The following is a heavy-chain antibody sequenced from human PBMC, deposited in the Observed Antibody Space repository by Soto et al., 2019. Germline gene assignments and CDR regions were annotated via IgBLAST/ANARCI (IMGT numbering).Heavy chain of an antibody. CDR1: GGPFGSSA. V-gene: IGHV1-69*01. CDR3: ARLRRDWGDAFDL. CDR2: IIPVVDKA. Sequence: QVQLVQSGADVKKPGSSVKVSCKTSGGPFGSSAISWVRQAPAQGLEWMGEIIPVVDKANYAQNFQGRLTITAVEPTGTVFMQLSSLRSEDPAVYFCARLRRDWGDAFDLWGLGTFVTVSS. D-gene: IGHD3-16*01. J-gene: IGHJ3*01.